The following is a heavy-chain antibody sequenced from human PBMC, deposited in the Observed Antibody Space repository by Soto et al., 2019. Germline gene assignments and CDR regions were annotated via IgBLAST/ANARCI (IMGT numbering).Heavy chain of an antibody. Sequence: SETLSLTCTVSGGSISSYYWSWIRQPPGKGLEWIAYINYRGSTNYNPSLKSRVTISVDTSKNQFSLRLSSVTAADTAVYYCARVSGSYYYGMDVWGQGTTVTVSS. CDR3: ARVSGSYYYGMDV. V-gene: IGHV4-59*12. J-gene: IGHJ6*02. D-gene: IGHD1-26*01. CDR2: INYRGST. CDR1: GGSISSYY.